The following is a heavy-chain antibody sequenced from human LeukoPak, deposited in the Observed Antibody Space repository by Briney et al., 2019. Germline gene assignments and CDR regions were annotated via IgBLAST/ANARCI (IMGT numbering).Heavy chain of an antibody. CDR3: ARVGGNWDY. CDR2: IYHSGST. CDR1: GVSISSYY. D-gene: IGHD4-23*01. V-gene: IGHV4-59*12. Sequence: PSETLSLTCTVSGVSISSYYWSWIRQSPGKGLEWIGEIYHSGSTNYNPSLKSRVTISVDKSKNQFSLKLSSVTAADTAVYYCARVGGNWDYWGQGTLVTVSS. J-gene: IGHJ4*02.